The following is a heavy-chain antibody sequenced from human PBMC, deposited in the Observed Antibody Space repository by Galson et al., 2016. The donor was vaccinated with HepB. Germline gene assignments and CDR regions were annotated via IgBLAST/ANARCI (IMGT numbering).Heavy chain of an antibody. D-gene: IGHD1-14*01. CDR2: SRNKANGFIT. Sequence: SLRLSCAASGFTLSDSYVDWVRQAPGKGLEWVARSRNKANGFITDYAASVEGRFTLSRDDSQNSVYLQMNSLKTEDTAMYYCARAAGGFDLWGRGTLVTVSS. J-gene: IGHJ2*01. CDR1: GFTLSDSY. CDR3: ARAAGGFDL. V-gene: IGHV3-72*01.